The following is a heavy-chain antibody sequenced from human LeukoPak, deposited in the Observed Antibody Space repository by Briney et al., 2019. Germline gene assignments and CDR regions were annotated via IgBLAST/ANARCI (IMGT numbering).Heavy chain of an antibody. CDR3: AKRGVVIRVILVGFYKEAYYFDS. CDR2: ISGSAGGT. Sequence: GGSLRLSCAVSGITLSNYGMIWVRQAPGKGLEWVAGISGSAGGTYYADSVKGRFTISRDNAKNTLYLQLNNLRAEDTAVYFCAKRGVVIRVILVGFYKEAYYFDSWGQGALVTVSS. J-gene: IGHJ4*02. V-gene: IGHV3-23*01. D-gene: IGHD3-22*01. CDR1: GITLSNYG.